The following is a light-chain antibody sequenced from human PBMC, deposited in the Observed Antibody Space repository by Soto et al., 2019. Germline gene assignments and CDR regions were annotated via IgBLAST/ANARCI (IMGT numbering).Light chain of an antibody. Sequence: IVMTQSPATLSVSPGERANLSCRASQSVGTKLAWYQQTPGQAPRLLIYGASNRATGVPARISGSVSGTEFNLTIASLQSEDFATYYCQQYTSWLWTFGQGTKVEIK. J-gene: IGKJ1*01. CDR3: QQYTSWLWT. V-gene: IGKV3-15*01. CDR1: QSVGTK. CDR2: GAS.